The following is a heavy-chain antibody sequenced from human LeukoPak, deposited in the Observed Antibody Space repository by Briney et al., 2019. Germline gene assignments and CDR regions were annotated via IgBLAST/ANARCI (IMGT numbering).Heavy chain of an antibody. J-gene: IGHJ6*03. CDR1: GGSISSGSYY. CDR3: ARDQRAVAGTDYYYYMDV. D-gene: IGHD6-19*01. Sequence: SETLSLTCTVSGGSISSGSYYWSCIRQPAGKGLECIGRIYTSGSTNYNPSLKSRVTISVDTSKNQFSLKLSSVTAADTAVYYCARDQRAVAGTDYYYYMDVWGKGTTVTVSS. CDR2: IYTSGST. V-gene: IGHV4-61*02.